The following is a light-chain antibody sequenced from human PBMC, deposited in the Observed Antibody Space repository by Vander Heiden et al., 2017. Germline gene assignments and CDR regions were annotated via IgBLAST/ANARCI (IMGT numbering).Light chain of an antibody. CDR2: DAS. J-gene: IGKJ1*01. CDR1: QSVNNN. CDR3: QQYNNWPPWT. V-gene: IGKV3-15*01. Sequence: EIVITQSPASLPVSPGERATLSCRASQSVNNNLAWYQLKPGQAPRLLIYDASTRVTGIPGRFSGSGSGTEFTLSISSLQSEDFAVYYCQQYNNWPPWTFGQGTKVEVK.